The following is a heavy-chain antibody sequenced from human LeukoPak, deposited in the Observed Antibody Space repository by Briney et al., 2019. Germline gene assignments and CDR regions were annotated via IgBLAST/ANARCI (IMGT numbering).Heavy chain of an antibody. CDR3: ARGPYCSSTSCYSPYYSYYMDV. CDR1: GYRFTNYW. CDR2: IYPGDSNT. J-gene: IGHJ6*03. Sequence: GESLKISCKGSGYRFTNYWIGWVRQLPGKGLEWMGIIYPGDSNTRYSPSFQGQVTISADKAITTAYLQWSSLKASDTAMYYCARGPYCSSTSCYSPYYSYYMDVWGKGTTVTVS. D-gene: IGHD2-2*01. V-gene: IGHV5-51*01.